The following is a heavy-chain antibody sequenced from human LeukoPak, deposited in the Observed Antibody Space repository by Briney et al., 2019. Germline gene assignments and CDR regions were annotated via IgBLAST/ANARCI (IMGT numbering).Heavy chain of an antibody. V-gene: IGHV3-21*01. J-gene: IGHJ4*02. CDR2: ISSSSSYI. CDR1: GFTFSSYS. CDR3: ASDYTMIRYYFDY. D-gene: IGHD3-22*01. Sequence: PGGSLRLSCAASGFTFSSYSMNWVRQAPGKGLEWVSSISSSSSYIYYADSVKGRFTISRDNAKNSLYLQMNSLRAEDTAVYYCASDYTMIRYYFDYWGQGTLVTVSS.